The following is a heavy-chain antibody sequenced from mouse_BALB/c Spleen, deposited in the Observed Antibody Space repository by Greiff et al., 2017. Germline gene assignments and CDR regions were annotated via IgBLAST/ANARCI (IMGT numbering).Heavy chain of an antibody. CDR2: ISYSGST. CDR3: ARCDYGSREIDY. CDR1: GDSITSGY. Sequence: EVQLVESGPSLVKPSQTLSLTCSVTGDSITSGYWNWIRKFPGNKLEYMGYISYSGSTYYNPSLKSRISITRDTSKNQYYLQLNSVTTEDTATYYCARCDYGSREIDYWGQGTTLTVSS. D-gene: IGHD1-1*01. V-gene: IGHV3-8*02. J-gene: IGHJ2*01.